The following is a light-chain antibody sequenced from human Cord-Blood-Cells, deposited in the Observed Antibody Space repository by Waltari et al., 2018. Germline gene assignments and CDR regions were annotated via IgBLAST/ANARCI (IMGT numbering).Light chain of an antibody. J-gene: IGLJ3*02. CDR3: QTWGTCIRV. CDR2: LDSDGSH. V-gene: IGLV4-69*01. CDR1: SGPSSYA. Sequence: QLVLTQSPSASASLGASVKLTCTLSSGPSSYAIAWHQQQPEKGPRYLMKLDSDGSHSKGDGIPDRFSGSSSRAGRYRTVSRLQAEDGADSYCQTWGTCIRVFGGGTKLTVL.